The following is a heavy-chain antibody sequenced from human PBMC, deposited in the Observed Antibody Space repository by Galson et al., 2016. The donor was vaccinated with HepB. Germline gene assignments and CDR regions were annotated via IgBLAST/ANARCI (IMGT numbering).Heavy chain of an antibody. CDR2: SHSSGSA. J-gene: IGHJ3*01. CDR1: GDSVTSRFYY. D-gene: IGHD4-17*01. CDR3: ARHCGYLTTVTNDAFDV. Sequence: ETLSLTCTVSGDSVTSRFYYWGWIRQPPGKGLEWIGRSHSSGSANYSLSLKRRVTLYFDTSKDQFSLKVNSVTAADTAVYYCARHCGYLTTVTNDAFDVWGQGTMVTVSS. V-gene: IGHV4-39*01.